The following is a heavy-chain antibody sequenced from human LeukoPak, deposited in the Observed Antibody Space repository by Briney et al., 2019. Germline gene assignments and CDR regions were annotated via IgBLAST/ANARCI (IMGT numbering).Heavy chain of an antibody. Sequence: SETLSLTCTVSGGSISSSSNYWGWIRQPPGKGLEWIGSIYYSGSTYYNPSPKSRVTISVDTSKNQFSLKLSSVTAADTAVYYYARRHDILTGYYKGGRLFDYWGQGTLVTVSS. V-gene: IGHV4-39*07. J-gene: IGHJ4*02. D-gene: IGHD3-9*01. CDR3: ARRHDILTGYYKGGRLFDY. CDR2: IYYSGST. CDR1: GGSISSSSNY.